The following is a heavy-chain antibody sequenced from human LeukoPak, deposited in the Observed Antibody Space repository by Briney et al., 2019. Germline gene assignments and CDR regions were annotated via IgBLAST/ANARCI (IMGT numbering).Heavy chain of an antibody. CDR2: TKQDGSEK. J-gene: IGHJ4*02. V-gene: IGHV3-7*01. D-gene: IGHD3-10*01. Sequence: GGSLRLSCAASTFTFSSYAMSWVRQAPGKGLEWVANTKQDGSEKNYVDSVKGRFTISRDNAKNSLFLQMSSLRVEDTAVYYCAREGYYDSGGGYFEYWGQGTLVTVSS. CDR3: AREGYYDSGGGYFEY. CDR1: TFTFSSYA.